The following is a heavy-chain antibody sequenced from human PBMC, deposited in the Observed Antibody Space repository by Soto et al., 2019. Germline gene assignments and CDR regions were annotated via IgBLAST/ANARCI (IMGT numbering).Heavy chain of an antibody. CDR1: GYTFTSYA. Sequence: QVQLVQSGAEVKKPGASVKVSCKASGYTFTSYAMHWVRQAPGQRLEWMGWINAGNGNTKYSQKFQGRVTITRDRXXXXXXXXXXXXXXXXXXXXXXXXXIVVVTAADYWGQGTLVTVS. CDR3: XXXIVVVTAADY. CDR2: INAGNGNT. V-gene: IGHV1-3*01. J-gene: IGHJ4*02. D-gene: IGHD2-21*02.